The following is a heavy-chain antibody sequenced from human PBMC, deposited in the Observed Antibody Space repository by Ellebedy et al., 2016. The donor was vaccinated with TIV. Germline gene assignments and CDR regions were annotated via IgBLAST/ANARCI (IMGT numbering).Heavy chain of an antibody. CDR3: ARLGGYVGDY. CDR1: GGSFSSYY. D-gene: IGHD5-12*01. J-gene: IGHJ4*02. Sequence: SETLSLXXAVYGGSFSSYYWSWIRQPPGKGLEWIGYIYYSGSTNYNPSLKSRVTISVDMSKNQFSLKLSSVTAADTAVYYCARLGGYVGDYWGQGTLVTVSS. CDR2: IYYSGST. V-gene: IGHV4-59*08.